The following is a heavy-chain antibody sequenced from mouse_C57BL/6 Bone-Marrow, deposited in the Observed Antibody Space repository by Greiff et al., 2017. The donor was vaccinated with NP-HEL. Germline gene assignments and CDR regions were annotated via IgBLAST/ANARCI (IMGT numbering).Heavy chain of an antibody. D-gene: IGHD1-1*01. Sequence: VHVKQSGTVLARPGASVKMSCKTSGYTFTSYWMHWVKQRPGQGLEWIGAIYPGNSDTSYNQKFKGKAKLTAVTSASTAYMELSSLTNEDSAVYYCTIITTVAYWGQGTLVTVSA. J-gene: IGHJ3*01. CDR1: GYTFTSYW. CDR3: TIITTVAY. V-gene: IGHV1-5*01. CDR2: IYPGNSDT.